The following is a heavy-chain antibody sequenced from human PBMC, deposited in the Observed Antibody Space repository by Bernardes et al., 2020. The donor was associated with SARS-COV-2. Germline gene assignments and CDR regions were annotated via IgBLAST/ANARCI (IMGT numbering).Heavy chain of an antibody. V-gene: IGHV3-23*01. CDR2: ISAIGGST. CDR1: GFTFSSYA. Sequence: GGSLRLSCAASGFTFSSYAMSWVRQAPGKGLEWVSAISAIGGSTYYAESVKGRVTISRDNSRNTVYLEMSSLRADDTAVYYCSKNAKYSSSSMEVWGQGTTVTVS. CDR3: SKNAKYSSSSMEV. J-gene: IGHJ6*02. D-gene: IGHD6-6*01.